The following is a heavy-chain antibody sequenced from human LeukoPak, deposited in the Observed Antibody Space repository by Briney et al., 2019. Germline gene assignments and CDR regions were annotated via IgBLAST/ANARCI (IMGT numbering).Heavy chain of an antibody. CDR1: GFTFDDYA. J-gene: IGHJ6*02. V-gene: IGHV3-9*01. D-gene: IGHD3-10*01. Sequence: GGSLRLSCAASGFTFDDYAMHWVRQAPGKGLEWVSGISWNSGSIGYADSVKGRFTISRDNTKNSLYLQMNSLRAEDTALYYCAKDTYYYGSGSYPPNYYYYGMDVWGQGTTVTVSS. CDR3: AKDTYYYGSGSYPPNYYYYGMDV. CDR2: ISWNSGSI.